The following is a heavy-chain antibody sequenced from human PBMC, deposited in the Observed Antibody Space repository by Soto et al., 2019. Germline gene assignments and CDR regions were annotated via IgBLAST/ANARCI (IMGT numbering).Heavy chain of an antibody. D-gene: IGHD3-16*01. V-gene: IGHV4-31*03. CDR3: AAQARDYDYIWGRPFDY. CDR2: IYYSGTT. CDR1: GGSIGSAAHY. Sequence: SETLSLTCFVSGGSIGSAAHYWSWIRQHPGKGLEWIGYIYYSGTTYYNPSLKSRVSISVDTSQNQVSLNLNSVTAADTAVYYCAAQARDYDYIWGRPFDYWGQGSLVTVSS. J-gene: IGHJ4*02.